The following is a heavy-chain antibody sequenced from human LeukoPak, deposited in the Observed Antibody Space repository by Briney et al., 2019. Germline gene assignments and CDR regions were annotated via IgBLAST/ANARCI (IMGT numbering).Heavy chain of an antibody. CDR3: ARGRLRFLEWLLTY. D-gene: IGHD3-3*01. CDR2: INPNSGGT. CDR1: GYIFTDYY. J-gene: IGHJ4*02. Sequence: GASVKVSCKASGYIFTDYYMHWVRQAPGQGLEWMGWINPNSGGTNYAQKFQGRVTMTRDTSISTAYMELSRLRSDDTAVYYCARGRLRFLEWLLTYWGQGTLVTVSS. V-gene: IGHV1-2*02.